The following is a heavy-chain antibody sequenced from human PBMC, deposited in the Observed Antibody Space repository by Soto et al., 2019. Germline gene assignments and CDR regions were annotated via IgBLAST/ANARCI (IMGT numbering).Heavy chain of an antibody. CDR2: INHSGST. V-gene: IGHV4-34*01. CDR3: ARVLLLWFGDV. J-gene: IGHJ6*02. CDR1: GGSFSGYY. D-gene: IGHD3-10*01. Sequence: SETLSLTCAVYGGSFSGYYWSWVRQPPGKGLEWIGEINHSGSTNYNPSLKSRVTISVDTSKNQFSLKLSSVTAADTAVYYCARVLLLWFGDVWGQGTTVTVSS.